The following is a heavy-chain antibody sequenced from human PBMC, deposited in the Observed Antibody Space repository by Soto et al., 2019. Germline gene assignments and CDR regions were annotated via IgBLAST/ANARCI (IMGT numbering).Heavy chain of an antibody. V-gene: IGHV3-23*01. D-gene: IGHD3-22*01. CDR3: GKDLDPNYYDSSGYYGNVDY. CDR1: GFTFSSYA. CDR2: VSGSGGGT. Sequence: ESGGGLVQPGGSLRLSCVASGFTFSSYAMSWVRQASGKGLEWVSAVSGSGGGTFYADSVRGRFTVSRDNSKNTLYLQMSSLRADDTALYDCGKDLDPNYYDSSGYYGNVDYWGRGTLVTVSS. J-gene: IGHJ4*02.